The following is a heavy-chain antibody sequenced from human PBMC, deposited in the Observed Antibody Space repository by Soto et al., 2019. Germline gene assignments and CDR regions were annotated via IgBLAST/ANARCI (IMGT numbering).Heavy chain of an antibody. D-gene: IGHD5-18*01. J-gene: IGHJ4*02. Sequence: GWSLRLSCTASGVTLSTYAIHWVRQAPGKGLEWLTVISSDGSNKYYADSVKGRFTISRDNSKNTVYLQMKTLRPEDTAVYYCAKEKQGFSYSLDYWGLGTLLTVCS. V-gene: IGHV3-30*18. CDR3: AKEKQGFSYSLDY. CDR2: ISSDGSNK. CDR1: GVTLSTYA.